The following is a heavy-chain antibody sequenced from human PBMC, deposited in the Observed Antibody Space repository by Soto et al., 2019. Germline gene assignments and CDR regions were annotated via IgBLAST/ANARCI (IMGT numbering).Heavy chain of an antibody. Sequence: GGSLRLSCAASGFTFSSYGMHWVRQAPGKGLEWVAVIWYDGSNKYYADSVKGRFTISRDNSKNTLYLQMNSLRAEDTAAYYCAREYYDSSGYYPFDYWGQGTLVTVSS. J-gene: IGHJ4*02. CDR3: AREYYDSSGYYPFDY. D-gene: IGHD3-22*01. V-gene: IGHV3-33*01. CDR2: IWYDGSNK. CDR1: GFTFSSYG.